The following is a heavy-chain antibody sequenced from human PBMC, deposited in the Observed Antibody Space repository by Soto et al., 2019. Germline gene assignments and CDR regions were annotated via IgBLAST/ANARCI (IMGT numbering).Heavy chain of an antibody. Sequence: ASVKVSCKASGYTFTSYGISWVRQAPGQGLEWMGWISAYNGNTNYAQKLQGRVTMTTDTSTRTGYMEVRSLRCEDTAVYYCARDRDIVVVPAAIGYYYYGMGVWGQGTTVTVSS. D-gene: IGHD2-2*01. CDR2: ISAYNGNT. J-gene: IGHJ6*02. CDR1: GYTFTSYG. CDR3: ARDRDIVVVPAAIGYYYYGMGV. V-gene: IGHV1-18*04.